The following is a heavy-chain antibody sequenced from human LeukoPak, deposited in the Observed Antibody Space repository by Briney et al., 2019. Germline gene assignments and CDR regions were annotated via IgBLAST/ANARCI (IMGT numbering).Heavy chain of an antibody. CDR3: AKGVVPAANGNWFDP. CDR1: GYTFTSYG. D-gene: IGHD2-2*01. CDR2: ISAYNGNT. Sequence: ASVKVSCKASGYTFTSYGISWVRQAPGQGLEWMGWISAYNGNTNYAQKLQGRVTMTTDTSTSTAYMELRSLRSDDTAVYYCAKGVVPAANGNWFDPWGQGTLVTVSS. J-gene: IGHJ5*02. V-gene: IGHV1-18*01.